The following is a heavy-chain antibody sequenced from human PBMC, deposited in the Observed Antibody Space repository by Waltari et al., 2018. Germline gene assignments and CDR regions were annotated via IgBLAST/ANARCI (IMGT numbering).Heavy chain of an antibody. CDR3: ATLSGFPMPYYYYYMDV. Sequence: EVQLVQSGAEVKKPGATVKISCKASGYTFTDYSMHWVQQAPGKGLEWMGRVDPEDGETIYAEKFQGRVTITADTSTDTAYMELSSLRSEDTAVYYCATLSGFPMPYYYYYMDVWGKGTTVTVSS. D-gene: IGHD2-2*01. CDR1: GYTFTDYS. CDR2: VDPEDGET. J-gene: IGHJ6*03. V-gene: IGHV1-69-2*01.